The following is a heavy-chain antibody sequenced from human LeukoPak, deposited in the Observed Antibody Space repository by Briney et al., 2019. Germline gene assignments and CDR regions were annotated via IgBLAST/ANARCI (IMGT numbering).Heavy chain of an antibody. Sequence: PGGSLRLSCAASGFTFTGYAMTWVRQAPGKGLEWVSTTTGSSGSSYYADSVMGRFTISRDNSKNTLFLQMNGLRAEDTAVYYCAKGVVVVAASYYYMDVWGKGTTVTVSS. D-gene: IGHD2-15*01. CDR3: AKGVVVVAASYYYMDV. CDR2: TTGSSGSS. V-gene: IGHV3-23*01. J-gene: IGHJ6*03. CDR1: GFTFTGYA.